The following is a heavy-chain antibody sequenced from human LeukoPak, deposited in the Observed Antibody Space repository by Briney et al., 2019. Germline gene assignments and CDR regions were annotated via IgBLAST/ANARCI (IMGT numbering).Heavy chain of an antibody. J-gene: IGHJ2*01. CDR1: GGSISGYF. CDR3: ARSQGDYYSEYFDL. V-gene: IGHV4-4*07. Sequence: SETLSLTCTVSGGSISGYFWSWIRQPAGKGLECIGRMYSSGNTNYNPSLKSRVTMSVDTSKNQFSLRLNSVTAADTAVYYCARSQGDYYSEYFDLWGPGTLVTVSS. CDR2: MYSSGNT. D-gene: IGHD3-10*01.